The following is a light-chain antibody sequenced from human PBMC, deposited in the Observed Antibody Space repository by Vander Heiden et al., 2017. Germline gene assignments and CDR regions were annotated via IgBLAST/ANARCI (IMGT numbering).Light chain of an antibody. CDR1: QSVSSY. V-gene: IGKV3-11*01. J-gene: IGKJ2*01. CDR3: QQRSNGQPLST. CDR2: DAS. Sequence: EIVLTQSPATLSLSPGERATLSCRASQSVSSYLAWYQQKPGQAPRLLIYDASNRATGIKARFSGSGYGTDFTLTISSRDPEDFAVYYCQQRSNGQPLSTFGQGTKMEIK.